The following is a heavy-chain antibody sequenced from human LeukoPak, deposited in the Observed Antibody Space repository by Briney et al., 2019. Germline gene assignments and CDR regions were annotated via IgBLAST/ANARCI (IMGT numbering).Heavy chain of an antibody. CDR1: GGSISSSNYY. CDR3: ARRPPALGAFDI. CDR2: IYYSDSGQM. Sequence: SETLSLTCTVSGGSISSSNYYWGWIRQPPGKGLEWIGSIYYSDSGQMFYNPSLKSRVTMSADTSKNQFSLRVTSVTAADTAVYYCARRPPALGAFDIWGQGTMVSVSS. J-gene: IGHJ3*02. V-gene: IGHV4-39*01.